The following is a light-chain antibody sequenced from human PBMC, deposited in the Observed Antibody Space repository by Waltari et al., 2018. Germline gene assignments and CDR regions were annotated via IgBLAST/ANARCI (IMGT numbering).Light chain of an antibody. CDR1: QSVGTY. CDR3: QQRSNWTPHT. J-gene: IGKJ2*01. V-gene: IGKV3-11*01. Sequence: EIVLTQSPATLSLSPGETATLSCMASQSVGTYLAWYQQKPGQAPRLLIYDASNRATGIPARFRGSGSGTDFTLTISSLEAEDFAVYYCQQRSNWTPHTFGQGARLEIK. CDR2: DAS.